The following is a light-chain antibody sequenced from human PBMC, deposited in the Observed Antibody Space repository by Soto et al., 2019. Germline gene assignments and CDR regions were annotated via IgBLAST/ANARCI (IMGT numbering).Light chain of an antibody. CDR1: LSVTSRY. CDR2: GAS. J-gene: IGKJ1*01. Sequence: IVLTQFPGTLSLSPGESATLSCRASLSVTSRYFHWYQQKPGQAHRLLIKGASTRAPDIPERFSGSGSGTDFTLTIDRLEPEDFAVYYCQHYGSSRWTFGQGTRVDIK. CDR3: QHYGSSRWT. V-gene: IGKV3-20*01.